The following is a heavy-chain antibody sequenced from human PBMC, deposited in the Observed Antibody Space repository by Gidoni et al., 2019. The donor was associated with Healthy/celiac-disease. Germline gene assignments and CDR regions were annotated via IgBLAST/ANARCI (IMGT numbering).Heavy chain of an antibody. J-gene: IGHJ4*02. D-gene: IGHD2-2*01. V-gene: IGHV1-69*01. CDR1: GGTFSSYA. Sequence: QVQLVQSGAEVKKPGSSVTVSCKASGGTFSSYAISWVRQAPGQGLEWMGGIIPIFGTANYAQKFQGRVTITADESTSTAYMELSSLRSEDTAVYYCARAGDIVVVPAAMPAWTFDYWGQGTLVTVSS. CDR2: IIPIFGTA. CDR3: ARAGDIVVVPAAMPAWTFDY.